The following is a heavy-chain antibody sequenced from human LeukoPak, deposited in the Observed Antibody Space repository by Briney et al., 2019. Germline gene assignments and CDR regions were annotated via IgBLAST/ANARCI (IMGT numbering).Heavy chain of an antibody. J-gene: IGHJ4*02. CDR1: GFTFSSSW. V-gene: IGHV3-74*01. Sequence: GGSLRLSCAASGFTFSSSWMHWVRQAPGKGLVWVSRINSDGSSTIYADSVKGRFTMSRDNTKNTLYLQMNSLRAEDTAVYYCAKDHYSSSWRGADYWGQGTLVTVSS. CDR2: INSDGSST. CDR3: AKDHYSSSWRGADY. D-gene: IGHD6-13*01.